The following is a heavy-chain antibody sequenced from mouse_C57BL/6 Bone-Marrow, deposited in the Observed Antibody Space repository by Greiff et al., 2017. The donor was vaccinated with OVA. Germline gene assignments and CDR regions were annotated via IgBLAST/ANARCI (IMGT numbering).Heavy chain of an antibody. J-gene: IGHJ1*03. D-gene: IGHD1-1*01. CDR3: ARAPTTVVSYWYFDV. Sequence: DVKLVESGGGLVKPGGSLKLSCAASGFTFSSYAMSWVRQTPEKRLEWVATISDGGSYTYYPDNVKGRFTISRDNAKNNLYLQMSHLKSEDTAMYYCARAPTTVVSYWYFDVWGTGTTVTVSS. V-gene: IGHV5-4*03. CDR1: GFTFSSYA. CDR2: ISDGGSYT.